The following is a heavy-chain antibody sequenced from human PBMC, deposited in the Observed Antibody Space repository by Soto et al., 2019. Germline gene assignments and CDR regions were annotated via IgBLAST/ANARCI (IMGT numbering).Heavy chain of an antibody. CDR2: IIPIFGTA. CDR3: AREYSSSGWGVRGVYYFDY. D-gene: IGHD6-6*01. J-gene: IGHJ4*02. Sequence: QVQLVQSGAEVKKPGSSVKVSCKASGGTFSSYAISWVRQAPGQGLEWMGVIIPIFGTATYAQKFQGRVRITEDESTSTAYMELSSLRSEDTAVYYCAREYSSSGWGVRGVYYFDYWGQGPLVTVSS. V-gene: IGHV1-69*01. CDR1: GGTFSSYA.